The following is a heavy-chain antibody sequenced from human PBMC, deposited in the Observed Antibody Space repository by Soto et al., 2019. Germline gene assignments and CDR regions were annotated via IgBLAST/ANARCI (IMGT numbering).Heavy chain of an antibody. CDR3: ARDQNTIDAEAEALDI. D-gene: IGHD2-2*03. Sequence: SETLSLTCTFSGGSISDHYWSWIRHPPGKGLEWIGYIDHSGSTSYNPSLKSRVSISVDTTNNQFSLRLSAVTAADTAVYYCARDQNTIDAEAEALDIWGQGTRVTVSS. V-gene: IGHV4-59*11. J-gene: IGHJ6*02. CDR1: GGSISDHY. CDR2: IDHSGST.